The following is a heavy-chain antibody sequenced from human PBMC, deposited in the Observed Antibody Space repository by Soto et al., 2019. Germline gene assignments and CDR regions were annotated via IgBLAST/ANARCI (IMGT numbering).Heavy chain of an antibody. CDR1: GFTFSSYS. J-gene: IGHJ3*02. Sequence: GGSLRLSCAASGFTFSSYSMNWVRQAPGKGLEWVSYISSSSSTIYYADSVKGRFTISRDNAKNSLYLQMNSLRDEDTAVYSCARPRRTGANAFDIWGQGTMVTVSS. CDR3: ARPRRTGANAFDI. D-gene: IGHD7-27*01. CDR2: ISSSSSTI. V-gene: IGHV3-48*02.